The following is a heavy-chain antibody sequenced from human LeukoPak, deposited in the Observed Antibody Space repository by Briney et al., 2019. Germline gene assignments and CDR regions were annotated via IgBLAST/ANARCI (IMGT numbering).Heavy chain of an antibody. Sequence: SQTLSLTCSVSGGSISSGRFYWNWIRQPAGTGLEWLGHVYSSGSAKYNPSLKSRLTISLDTSKNQFSLKLNSVTADDTAVYYCSRGPENPLNWYFDLWGRGTLVTVSS. CDR1: GGSISSGRFY. CDR3: SRGPENPLNWYFDL. D-gene: IGHD1-14*01. J-gene: IGHJ2*01. V-gene: IGHV4-61*09. CDR2: VYSSGSA.